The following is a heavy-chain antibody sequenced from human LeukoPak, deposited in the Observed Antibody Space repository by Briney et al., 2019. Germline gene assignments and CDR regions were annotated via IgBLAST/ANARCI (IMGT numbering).Heavy chain of an antibody. Sequence: SSVKVSCKASGGTFSSYAISWVRQAPGQGLEWMGGIIPIFGTANYAQKFQGRVTITTDESTSTAYMELSSLRSEDKAVYYCARDKRVTYYYGSGGRRYMDVWGKGTTVTVSS. CDR3: ARDKRVTYYYGSGGRRYMDV. CDR2: IIPIFGTA. V-gene: IGHV1-69*05. CDR1: GGTFSSYA. D-gene: IGHD3-10*01. J-gene: IGHJ6*03.